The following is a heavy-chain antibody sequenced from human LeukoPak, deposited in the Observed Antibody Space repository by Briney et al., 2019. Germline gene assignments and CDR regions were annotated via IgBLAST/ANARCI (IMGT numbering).Heavy chain of an antibody. D-gene: IGHD4-17*01. CDR3: ARGTPTVTTSRFDP. CDR1: GGTFSSYA. J-gene: IGHJ5*02. CDR2: IIPIFGTA. Sequence: ASVKVSCKASGGTFSSYAISWVRQAPGQGLEWMGRIIPIFGTANYAQKFQGRVTIATDESTSTAYMELSSLRSEDTAVYYCARGTPTVTTSRFDPWGQGTLVTVSS. V-gene: IGHV1-69*05.